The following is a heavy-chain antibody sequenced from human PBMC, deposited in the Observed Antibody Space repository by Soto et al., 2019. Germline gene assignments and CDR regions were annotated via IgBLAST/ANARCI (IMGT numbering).Heavy chain of an antibody. CDR1: GGTYA. J-gene: IGHJ4*02. CDR3: ARENVGRTSYYFDY. V-gene: IGHV1-69*01. D-gene: IGHD1-1*01. Sequence: QVQLVQSGAEVKKPGSSVKVSCKASGGTYAISWVRQAPVQGLEWMGGINTIFGTTNYAQRFQGRVTITADESTSTAYMELSSLRSEDTAVYYCARENVGRTSYYFDYWGQGTLVTVSS. CDR2: INTIFGTT.